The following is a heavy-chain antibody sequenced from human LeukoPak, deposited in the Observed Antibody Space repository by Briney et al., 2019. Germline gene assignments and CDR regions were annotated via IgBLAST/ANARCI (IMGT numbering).Heavy chain of an antibody. CDR3: ARHEGNDAFDI. CDR1: GGSFSGYY. J-gene: IGHJ3*02. Sequence: SETLSLTCAVYGGSFSGYYWSWIRQPPGKGLEWIGEINHSGSTNYNPSLKSRVTISVDTSKNQFSLKLSSVTAADTAVYYCARHEGNDAFDIWGQGTMVTVSS. V-gene: IGHV4-34*01. CDR2: INHSGST.